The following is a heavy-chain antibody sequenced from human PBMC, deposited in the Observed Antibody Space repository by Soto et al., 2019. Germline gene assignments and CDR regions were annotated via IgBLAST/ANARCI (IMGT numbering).Heavy chain of an antibody. V-gene: IGHV3-30*18. CDR1: GFTFSSYG. J-gene: IGHJ4*02. CDR3: AKDSRIVVVTAPYDY. CDR2: ISYDGSNK. Sequence: QVQLVESGGGVVQPGRSLRLSCAPSGFTFSSYGMHWVRQAPGKGLEWVAVISYDGSNKYYADSVKGRFTISRDNSKNTLYLQMNSLRAEDTAVYYCAKDSRIVVVTAPYDYWGQGTLVTVSS. D-gene: IGHD2-21*02.